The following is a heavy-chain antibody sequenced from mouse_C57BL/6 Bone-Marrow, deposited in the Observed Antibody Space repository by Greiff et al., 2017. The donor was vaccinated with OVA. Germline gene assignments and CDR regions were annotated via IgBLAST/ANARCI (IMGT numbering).Heavy chain of an antibody. J-gene: IGHJ4*01. Sequence: QVQLQQSGPGLVQPSQSLSITCTVSGFSLTSYGVHWVRQSPGKGLEWLGVIWRGGSTDYNAAFMSRLSITKDNSKSQVFFKMNSLQADDTAIYYCAKLTRVTTGPYAMDYWGQGTSVTVSS. CDR3: AKLTRVTTGPYAMDY. CDR1: GFSLTSYG. CDR2: IWRGGST. D-gene: IGHD2-2*01. V-gene: IGHV2-5*01.